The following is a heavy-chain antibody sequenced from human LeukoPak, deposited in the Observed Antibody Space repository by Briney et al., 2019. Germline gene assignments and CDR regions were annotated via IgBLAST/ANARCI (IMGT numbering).Heavy chain of an antibody. CDR1: GYTFTSYY. CDR2: INPSGGST. D-gene: IGHD3-22*01. V-gene: IGHV1-46*01. Sequence: GASVKVSCKASGYTFTSYYMHWVRQAPGQGLEWMGIINPSGGSTSYAQKFQGRGTMTRDTSTSTVYMELSSLRSEDTAVYYCARSGGWGQTYYYDSSGSAYFDYWGQGTLVTVSS. CDR3: ARSGGWGQTYYYDSSGSAYFDY. J-gene: IGHJ4*02.